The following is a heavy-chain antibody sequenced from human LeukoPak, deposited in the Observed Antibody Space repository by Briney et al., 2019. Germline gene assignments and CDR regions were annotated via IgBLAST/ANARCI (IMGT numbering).Heavy chain of an antibody. CDR2: IIPIFGTA. V-gene: IGHV1-69*01. J-gene: IGHJ5*02. CDR3: ARAGAYDSSGYYPRVNWFDP. CDR1: GGTFSSYA. Sequence: SVKVSCKASGGTFSSYAISWVRQAPGQGLEWMEGIIPIFGTANYAQKFQGRVTITADESTSTAYMELSSLRSEDTAVYYCARAGAYDSSGYYPRVNWFDPWGQGTLVTVSS. D-gene: IGHD3-22*01.